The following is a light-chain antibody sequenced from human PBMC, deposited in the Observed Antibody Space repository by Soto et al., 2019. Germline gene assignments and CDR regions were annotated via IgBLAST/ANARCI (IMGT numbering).Light chain of an antibody. CDR2: EVT. J-gene: IGLJ2*01. Sequence: QSVLTQPASVSGSPGQSITISCTGTSSDIGNYKLVSWYQQHPGKAPKLMIYEVTYRPSGVSNRFSGSKSGNTASLTISGLQAEDEADYYCSSYTVRNSLVFGGGTKVTVL. V-gene: IGLV2-14*02. CDR3: SSYTVRNSLV. CDR1: SSDIGNYKL.